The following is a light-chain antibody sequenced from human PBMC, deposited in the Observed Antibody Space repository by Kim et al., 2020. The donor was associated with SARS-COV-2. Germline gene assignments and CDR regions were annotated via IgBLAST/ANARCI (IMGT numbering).Light chain of an antibody. CDR2: GAS. J-gene: IGKJ1*01. Sequence: SPGEGATLSCRASQGIASDLAWYQHKSGQPPRLLIYGASIRATGVPTRFRGSGSGTEFTLTINNLQSEDFGVYYCQQYNNWPPWTFGQGTKVDIK. CDR3: QQYNNWPPWT. CDR1: QGIASD. V-gene: IGKV3-15*01.